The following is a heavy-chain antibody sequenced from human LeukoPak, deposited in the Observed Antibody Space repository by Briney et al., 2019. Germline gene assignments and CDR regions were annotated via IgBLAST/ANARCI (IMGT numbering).Heavy chain of an antibody. Sequence: GGSLRLSCAASGFTLTNYAMSWVRQAPGKGLEWVSSINPSSGNTYYADSVKGRFTIFGDNSKNTLYLQMNSLRAEDTAVYYCAKEHMAAAVYYFDYWGQGTLVTVSS. V-gene: IGHV3-23*01. D-gene: IGHD2-15*01. J-gene: IGHJ4*02. CDR3: AKEHMAAAVYYFDY. CDR2: INPSSGNT. CDR1: GFTLTNYA.